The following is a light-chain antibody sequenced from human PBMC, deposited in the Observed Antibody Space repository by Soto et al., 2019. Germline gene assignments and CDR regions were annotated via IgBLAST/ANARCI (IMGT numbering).Light chain of an antibody. CDR3: QQYNNWAHT. J-gene: IGKJ2*01. V-gene: IGKV3-15*01. CDR2: GAS. CDR1: QSISNN. Sequence: EIVMTQSPVTLSASPGERATLSCRASQSISNNLAGHQQKPGQAPRLLIYGASTRATGIPARFSGSGSGTEFTLTVSSLQSEDFAVYYCQQYNNWAHTFGEGTKLEI.